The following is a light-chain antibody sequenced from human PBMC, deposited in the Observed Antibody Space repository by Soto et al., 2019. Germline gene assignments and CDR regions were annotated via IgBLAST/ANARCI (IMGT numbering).Light chain of an antibody. J-gene: IGKJ1*01. CDR3: QQFNNWPPT. CDR2: GAS. Sequence: EIVMTQSPATLSVSPGERATLSCRASQSVSSNLAWYQQKPAQAPRLLIYGASTRATGTPARFSGSGSGPEFTLTISSLQSEDFAVYYCQQFNNWPPTFGQGTKVDIK. V-gene: IGKV3-15*01. CDR1: QSVSSN.